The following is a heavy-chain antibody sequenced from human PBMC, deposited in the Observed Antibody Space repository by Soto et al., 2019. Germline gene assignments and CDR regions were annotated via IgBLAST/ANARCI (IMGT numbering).Heavy chain of an antibody. CDR3: ARGGRRITMVRGVLRVWFDP. Sequence: SETLSLTCAVYGGSFSGYYWSWIRQPPGKGLEWIGEINHIGRTNYNPSLKSRVTISVDTSKNQFSLKLSAVTAADTAVYYCARGGRRITMVRGVLRVWFDPWGQGTLVTVSS. V-gene: IGHV4-34*01. CDR2: INHIGRT. J-gene: IGHJ5*02. CDR1: GGSFSGYY. D-gene: IGHD3-10*01.